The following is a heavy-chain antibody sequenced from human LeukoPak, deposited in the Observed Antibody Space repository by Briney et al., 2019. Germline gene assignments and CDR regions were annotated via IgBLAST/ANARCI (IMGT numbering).Heavy chain of an antibody. CDR2: ISGSGGST. CDR1: GFTFSNYA. CDR3: TRVMWDSSGYPIDY. J-gene: IGHJ4*02. Sequence: GGSLRLSCAASGFTFSNYAMSWVRQAPGKGLEWVSGISGSGGSTYYADSVKGRFTISRDNSKNTLYLQMNSLTDEDTAVYYCTRVMWDSSGYPIDYWGQGSLVTVSS. V-gene: IGHV3-23*01. D-gene: IGHD3-22*01.